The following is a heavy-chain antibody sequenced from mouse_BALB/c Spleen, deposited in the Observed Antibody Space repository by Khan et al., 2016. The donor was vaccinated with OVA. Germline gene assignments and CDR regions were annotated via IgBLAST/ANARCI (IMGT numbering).Heavy chain of an antibody. J-gene: IGHJ3*01. V-gene: IGHV1S135*01. CDR2: IDPYNGGT. Sequence: VQLQQSGPELVKPGASVKVSCKASGYAFTSYSMYWVNQSHGKSLEWIGYIDPYNGGTSYNQKFKGKVTLTVDKSSTTAYMHLNSLTSEYSAAFYCIRGGYGVFAYWGQGALVTVSA. D-gene: IGHD1-1*01. CDR1: GYAFTSYS. CDR3: IRGGYGVFAY.